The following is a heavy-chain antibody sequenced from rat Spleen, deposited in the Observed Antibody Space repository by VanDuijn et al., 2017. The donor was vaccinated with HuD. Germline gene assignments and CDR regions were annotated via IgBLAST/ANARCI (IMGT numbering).Heavy chain of an antibody. CDR3: ARQDSGYWYFDF. D-gene: IGHD1-1*01. Sequence: EVQLVESGGGLVQPGRSLKLSCAASGFTFSNYYMAWVRQAPTKGLEWVASISTGGGNTYYRDSVKGRFTISRDNAKSTLYLQMDSLRSEDTASYYCARQDSGYWYFDFWGPGTMVTVSS. CDR1: GFTFSNYY. V-gene: IGHV5-25*01. CDR2: ISTGGGNT. J-gene: IGHJ1*01.